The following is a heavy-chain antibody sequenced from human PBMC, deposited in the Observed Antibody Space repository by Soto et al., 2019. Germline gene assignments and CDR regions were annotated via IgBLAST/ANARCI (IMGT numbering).Heavy chain of an antibody. CDR3: ARVARGVIPHRALFDY. D-gene: IGHD3-10*01. V-gene: IGHV4-34*01. CDR2: INHSGST. CDR1: GGSFSGYY. Sequence: SETLSLTCAVYGGSFSGYYWSWIRQPPGKGLEWIGEINHSGSTNYNPSLKSRVTISVDTSKNQFSLKLSSVTAADTAVYYCARVARGVIPHRALFDYWGQGTLVTVSS. J-gene: IGHJ4*02.